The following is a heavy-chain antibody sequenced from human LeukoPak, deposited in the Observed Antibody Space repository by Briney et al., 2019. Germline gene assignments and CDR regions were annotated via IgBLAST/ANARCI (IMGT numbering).Heavy chain of an antibody. CDR3: ARAHPGDYSDFQFDY. D-gene: IGHD4-11*01. J-gene: IGHJ4*02. CDR2: ISSSSSYI. CDR1: GFTFSSYG. Sequence: GGSLRLSCAASGFTFSSYGMNWVRQAPGKGLEWVSSISSSSSYIYYADSVKGRFTISRDNAKNSLYLQMNSLRAEDTAVYYCARAHPGDYSDFQFDYWGQGTLVTVSS. V-gene: IGHV3-21*01.